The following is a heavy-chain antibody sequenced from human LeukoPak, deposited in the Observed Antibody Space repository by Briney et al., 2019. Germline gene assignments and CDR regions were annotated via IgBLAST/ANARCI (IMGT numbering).Heavy chain of an antibody. V-gene: IGHV4-59*01. Sequence: SETLSLTCTVSGGSISHYYWTWIRQPPGKGLEWIGYIYYSGSTNYNPSLKSRVTISVDTSKNQFSLKLSSVTAADTAVYYCARGTYCSRTSCYAPDAFDIWGQGTMVTVSP. J-gene: IGHJ3*02. D-gene: IGHD2-2*01. CDR2: IYYSGST. CDR1: GGSISHYY. CDR3: ARGTYCSRTSCYAPDAFDI.